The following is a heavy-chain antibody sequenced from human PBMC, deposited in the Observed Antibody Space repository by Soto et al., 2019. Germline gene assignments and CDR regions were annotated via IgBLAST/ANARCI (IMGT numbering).Heavy chain of an antibody. D-gene: IGHD3-16*01. CDR1: GGTFSSYT. CDR3: ARGKAGEHPAGLP. Sequence: QVQLVQSGAEVKKPGSSVKVSCKASGGTFSSYTISWVRQAPGQGLEWMGRIIPILGIANYAQKFQGRVTITADKSTSTAYMELSSLRSEDTAVYYCARGKAGEHPAGLPWGQGTLVTVSS. J-gene: IGHJ5*02. CDR2: IIPILGIA. V-gene: IGHV1-69*02.